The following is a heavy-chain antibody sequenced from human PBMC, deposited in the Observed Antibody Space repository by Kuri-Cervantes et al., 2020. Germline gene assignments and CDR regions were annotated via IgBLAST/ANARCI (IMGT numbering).Heavy chain of an antibody. CDR3: ATDRYSGSYPYYFNGMDV. D-gene: IGHD1-26*01. CDR2: ISYDGSNK. Sequence: GESLKISCAASGFIFSSYWMHWVRQAPGKGLEWVAVISYDGSNKHYADSVKGRFTISRDNSKNTLYVQMNSLRAEDTAVYYCATDRYSGSYPYYFNGMDVWGQGTTVTVSS. CDR1: GFIFSSYW. J-gene: IGHJ6*02. V-gene: IGHV3-30*03.